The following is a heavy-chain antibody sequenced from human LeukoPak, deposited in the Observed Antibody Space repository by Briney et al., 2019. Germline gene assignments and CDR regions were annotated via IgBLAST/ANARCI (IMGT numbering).Heavy chain of an antibody. CDR1: GGSINSTSSY. J-gene: IGHJ5*02. CDR3: ATRTYYSSGSFWNWFDP. Sequence: SETLSLACSVSGGSINSTSSYWGWIRQSPGKGLEWIGSILYGGSTFYNPSLKSRVSISVDTSRSQFFLKLSSVTATDTAVYYCATRTYYSSGSFWNWFDPWGQGTLVTVFS. CDR2: ILYGGST. V-gene: IGHV4-39*01. D-gene: IGHD3-10*01.